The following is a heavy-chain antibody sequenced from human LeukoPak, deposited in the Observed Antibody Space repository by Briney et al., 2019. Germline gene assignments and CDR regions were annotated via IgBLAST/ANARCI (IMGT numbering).Heavy chain of an antibody. V-gene: IGHV4-59*01. D-gene: IGHD3-10*01. Sequence: SETLSLTCTVSGGSISSYYWSWIRQPPGKGLEWIGYIYYSGSTNYNPSLKSRVTISVDTSKNQFSLKLSSVTAADTAVYYCARGRGVLVSPFDYWGQGTLVTVSS. CDR1: GGSISSYY. CDR3: ARGRGVLVSPFDY. CDR2: IYYSGST. J-gene: IGHJ4*02.